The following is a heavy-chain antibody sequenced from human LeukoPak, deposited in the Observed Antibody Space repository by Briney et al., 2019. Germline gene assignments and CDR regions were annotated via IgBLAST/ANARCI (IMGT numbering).Heavy chain of an antibody. CDR3: AREEVVIRYFDY. D-gene: IGHD3-22*01. V-gene: IGHV4-30-2*01. J-gene: IGHJ4*02. CDR1: GGSISSGGYS. CDR2: IYHSGST. Sequence: PSETLSPTCAVSGGSISSGGYSWSWIRQPPGKGLEWIGYIYHSGSTYYNPSLKSRVTISVDRSKNQFSLKLSSVTAADTAVYYCAREEVVIRYFDYWGQGTLVTVSS.